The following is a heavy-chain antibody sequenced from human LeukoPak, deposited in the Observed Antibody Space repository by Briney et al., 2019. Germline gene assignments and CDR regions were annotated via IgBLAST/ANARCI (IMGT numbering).Heavy chain of an antibody. Sequence: ASVKVSCKASGYTFTGYYMHWVRQAPGQGLEWMGWINPNSGGTNYAQKFQGWVTMTRDTSISTAYMELSRLRSDDAAVYYCARWGFLEWSFDYWGQGTLVTVSS. J-gene: IGHJ4*02. CDR2: INPNSGGT. V-gene: IGHV1-2*04. D-gene: IGHD3-3*01. CDR3: ARWGFLEWSFDY. CDR1: GYTFTGYY.